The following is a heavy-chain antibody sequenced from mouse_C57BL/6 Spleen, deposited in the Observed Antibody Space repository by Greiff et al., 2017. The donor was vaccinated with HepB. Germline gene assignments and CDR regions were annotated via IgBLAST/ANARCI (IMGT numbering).Heavy chain of an antibody. CDR2: IDPSDSYT. D-gene: IGHD1-3*01. CDR3: ARRSDYFDY. J-gene: IGHJ2*01. CDR1: GYTFTSYW. Sequence: QVQLQQPGAELVKPGASVKLSCKASGYTFTSYWMQWVKQRPGQGLEWIGEIDPSDSYTNYNQKFKGKATLTGDTSSSTAYMQLSSLTSEDSAVYYCARRSDYFDYWGQGTTLTVSS. V-gene: IGHV1-50*01.